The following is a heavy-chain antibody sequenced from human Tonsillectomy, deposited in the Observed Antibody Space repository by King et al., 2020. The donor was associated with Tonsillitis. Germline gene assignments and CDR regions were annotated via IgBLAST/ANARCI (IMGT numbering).Heavy chain of an antibody. J-gene: IGHJ4*02. CDR3: ALNYYGSGSYFEASDY. CDR1: GGSISSNSYH. Sequence: QLQLQESGPGLVKPSETLSLTCTVSGGSISSNSYHWGWIRQPPGKGLEWIGTIYYSGRTYYNPSLKSRLTISVDTSKNQPSLKLTSVTAADTAVYYCALNYYGSGSYFEASDYWGQGTLVTVSS. V-gene: IGHV4-39*01. CDR2: IYYSGRT. D-gene: IGHD3-10*01.